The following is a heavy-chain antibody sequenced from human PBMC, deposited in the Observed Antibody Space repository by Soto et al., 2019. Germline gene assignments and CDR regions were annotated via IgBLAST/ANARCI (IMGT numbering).Heavy chain of an antibody. V-gene: IGHV1-8*01. CDR3: ARGGYCTNGVCYTYNWFDP. CDR1: GYTFTSYD. J-gene: IGHJ5*02. Sequence: QVQLVQSGAEVKKPGASVKVSCKASGYTFTSYDITWVRQATGQGLEWMGWMNPNRGNTGYAQKFQGRVTMTRNTSISTAYMELSSLRSEDTAVYYCARGGYCTNGVCYTYNWFDPWGQGTLVTVSS. CDR2: MNPNRGNT. D-gene: IGHD2-8*01.